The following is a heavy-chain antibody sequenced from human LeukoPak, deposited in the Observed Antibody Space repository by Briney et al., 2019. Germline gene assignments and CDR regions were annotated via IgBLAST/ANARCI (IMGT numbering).Heavy chain of an antibody. Sequence: PGGSLRLSCAASGFTVSSNYMSWVRQAPGKGLEWVSVIYSGGSTYYADSVKGRFTISRRNSKNTLYLQMNSLRAEDTAVYYCARVSIAVAGTADYWGQGTLVTVSS. D-gene: IGHD6-19*01. CDR1: GFTVSSNY. CDR3: ARVSIAVAGTADY. J-gene: IGHJ4*02. CDR2: IYSGGST. V-gene: IGHV3-53*04.